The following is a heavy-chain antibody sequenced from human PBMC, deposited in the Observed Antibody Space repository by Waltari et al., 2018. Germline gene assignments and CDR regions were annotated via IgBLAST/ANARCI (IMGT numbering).Heavy chain of an antibody. D-gene: IGHD6-6*01. V-gene: IGHV1-69*02. CDR2: INPTLGLP. CDR3: AIIGARPDYGVDV. J-gene: IGHJ6*02. Sequence: QVQLVQSGAEVKKPGSSVKVSCKASGNIFSHYATSWVRQAPGQGLEWMGRINPTLGLPNYAQKFQGRVTITADKSTGTAYMELSSLRSEDTAVYFCAIIGARPDYGVDVWGQGTAVTVSS. CDR1: GNIFSHYA.